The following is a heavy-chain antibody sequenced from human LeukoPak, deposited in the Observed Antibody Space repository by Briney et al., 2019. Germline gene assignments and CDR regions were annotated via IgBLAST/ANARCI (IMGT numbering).Heavy chain of an antibody. J-gene: IGHJ4*02. V-gene: IGHV3-30-3*01. CDR1: GFTFDKFA. D-gene: IGHD6-19*01. CDR2: ISYDGSNK. CDR3: ARDRQWLTPKVEYYFDY. Sequence: GRSLRLSCAASGFTFDKFAMHWVRQAPGKGLEWVAVISYDGSNKYYADSVKGRFTISRDNSKNTLYLQMNSLRAEDTAVYYCARDRQWLTPKVEYYFDYWGQGTLVTVSS.